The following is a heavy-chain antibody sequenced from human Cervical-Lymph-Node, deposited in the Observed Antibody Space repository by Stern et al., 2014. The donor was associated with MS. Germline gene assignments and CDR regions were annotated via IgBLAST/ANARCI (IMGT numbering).Heavy chain of an antibody. Sequence: VQLVQSGAEVKQPGESLKISCKGSGYSFTSYWIGWVRQMPGKGLEWMGFISSGDSDTRYRASLQGQVTISPHTSISTAYLHRRSLKASDTAMYYFARPARGDGGLDFDYWGQGTLVTVSS. V-gene: IGHV5-51*01. J-gene: IGHJ4*02. CDR1: GYSFTSYW. CDR2: ISSGDSDT. CDR3: ARPARGDGGLDFDY. D-gene: IGHD3-10*01.